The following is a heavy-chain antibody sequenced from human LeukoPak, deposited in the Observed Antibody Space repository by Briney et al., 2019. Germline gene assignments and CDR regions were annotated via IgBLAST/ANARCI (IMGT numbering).Heavy chain of an antibody. D-gene: IGHD3-22*01. CDR1: GFTFSSYG. J-gene: IGHJ1*01. CDR2: IWYDGSNK. Sequence: GGSLRLSCAASGFTFSSYGMHWVRQAPGKGLEWVAVIWYDGSNKYYADSVKGRFTISRDNSKNTLYLQMNSLRAEDTAVYYCARDLAYYYDSSGSPGFQHWGQGTLVTVSS. CDR3: ARDLAYYYDSSGSPGFQH. V-gene: IGHV3-33*01.